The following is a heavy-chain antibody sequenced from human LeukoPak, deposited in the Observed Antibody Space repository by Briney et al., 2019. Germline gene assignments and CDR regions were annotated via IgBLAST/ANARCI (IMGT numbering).Heavy chain of an antibody. CDR3: ARGQEFDDGVFDS. Sequence: GGSLRLSCAASGFTFTTYAMTWVRQAPGTGLEWVSAISDSGGSTYYADSVKGRFTVSRDNSKNTLYLQMNSLRAEDTAIYYCARGQEFDDGVFDSWGQGTLVTVSS. CDR2: ISDSGGST. CDR1: GFTFTTYA. D-gene: IGHD1-1*01. V-gene: IGHV3-23*01. J-gene: IGHJ4*02.